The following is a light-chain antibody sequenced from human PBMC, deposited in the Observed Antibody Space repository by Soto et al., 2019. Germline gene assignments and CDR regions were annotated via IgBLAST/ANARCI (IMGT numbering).Light chain of an antibody. CDR1: QSISRS. CDR2: KAS. V-gene: IGKV1-5*03. CDR3: QEYSSYLFT. J-gene: IGKJ2*01. Sequence: DIQMTQFPSTLSASVGDRVTITCRASQSISRSLAWYQQRPGKAPNLLIYKASNLEAGVPSRFSGSGSGTEFTLTISSLQPDDFATYYCQEYSSYLFTFGQGTKVDIK.